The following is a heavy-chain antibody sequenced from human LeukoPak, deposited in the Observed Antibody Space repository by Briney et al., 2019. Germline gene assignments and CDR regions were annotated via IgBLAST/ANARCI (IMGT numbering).Heavy chain of an antibody. Sequence: GGSLRLSCVVSGFTFSRYDFNWVRQSPGKGLEWVAVISYDGRSTFYADSVKGRFIISRDNSKNTLYLQMNRLRTEDTAVYFCASFDFSTVKRYDYFDPWGQGTLVAVS. J-gene: IGHJ5*02. CDR1: GFTFSRYD. V-gene: IGHV3-30*03. CDR3: ASFDFSTVKRYDYFDP. D-gene: IGHD5-12*01. CDR2: ISYDGRST.